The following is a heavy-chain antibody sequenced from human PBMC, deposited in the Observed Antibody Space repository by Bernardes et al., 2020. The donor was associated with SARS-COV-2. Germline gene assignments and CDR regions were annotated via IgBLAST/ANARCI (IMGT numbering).Heavy chain of an antibody. D-gene: IGHD6-19*01. V-gene: IGHV3-74*01. J-gene: IGHJ6*02. CDR1: GFTLSSYW. Sequence: GGSLRLSCAASGFTLSSYWMHWVRQAPGKGLVWVSRINSDGSSTSYADSVKGRFTISRDNDKNTLYLQMNSLRAEDTAVYYCAREQWLVPYYYGMDVWGQGTTVTVSS. CDR2: INSDGSST. CDR3: AREQWLVPYYYGMDV.